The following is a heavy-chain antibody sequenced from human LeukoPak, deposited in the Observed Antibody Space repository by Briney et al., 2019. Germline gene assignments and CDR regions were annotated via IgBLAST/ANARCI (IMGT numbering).Heavy chain of an antibody. Sequence: PGRSLRLSCAASGFTFDDYAMHWVRQAPGKGLEWVSGISWNSGSIGYADSVKGRFTISRDNAKNSLYLQMNSLRAEDTALYYCGKNISIGAGGGGGGVFDYWGQGTLVTVSS. J-gene: IGHJ4*02. V-gene: IGHV3-9*01. CDR3: GKNISIGAGGGGGGVFDY. CDR1: GFTFDDYA. CDR2: ISWNSGSI. D-gene: IGHD6-13*01.